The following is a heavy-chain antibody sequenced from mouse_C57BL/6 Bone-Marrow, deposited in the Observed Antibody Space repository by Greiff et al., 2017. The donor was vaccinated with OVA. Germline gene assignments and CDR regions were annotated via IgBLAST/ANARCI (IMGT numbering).Heavy chain of an antibody. Sequence: QVQLQQSGAELARPGASVKLSCKASGYTFTSYGISWVKQRTGQGLEWIGEIYPRSGNTYYNEKFKGKATLTADKSSSTAYMELRSLTSEDSAVYFCASPYYYGDYWGQGTTLTVSS. CDR1: GYTFTSYG. J-gene: IGHJ2*01. D-gene: IGHD1-1*01. CDR2: IYPRSGNT. CDR3: ASPYYYGDY. V-gene: IGHV1-81*01.